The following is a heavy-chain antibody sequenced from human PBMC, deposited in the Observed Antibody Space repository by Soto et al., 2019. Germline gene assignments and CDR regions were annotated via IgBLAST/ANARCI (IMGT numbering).Heavy chain of an antibody. Sequence: GGSLRLSCVVSGFSVGSNYMTWVRQPPGKGLEWVSIIYNDGTTFYADSVKGRFTISRDSSKNTVYLQMTSLRVDDTAVYYCARDPWTYGVYFDYWGQGSLVTVSS. CDR2: IYNDGTT. CDR1: GFSVGSNY. V-gene: IGHV3-53*01. D-gene: IGHD1-1*01. CDR3: ARDPWTYGVYFDY. J-gene: IGHJ4*02.